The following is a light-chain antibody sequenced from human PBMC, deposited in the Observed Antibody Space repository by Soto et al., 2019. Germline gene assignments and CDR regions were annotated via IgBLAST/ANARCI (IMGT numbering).Light chain of an antibody. V-gene: IGKV3-20*01. CDR3: QQYGSSPIT. CDR2: GAS. Sequence: EIVLTQSPATLSLSPGARATLSCGASQSVSSYLAWYQQKPGQAPRLLIYGASSRATGIPDRFSGSGSGTDFTLTISRLEPEDFAVYYCQQYGSSPITFGQGTRLEIK. CDR1: QSVSSY. J-gene: IGKJ5*01.